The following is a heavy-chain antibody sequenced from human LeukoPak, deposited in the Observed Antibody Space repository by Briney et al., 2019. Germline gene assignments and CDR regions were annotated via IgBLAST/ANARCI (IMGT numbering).Heavy chain of an antibody. CDR1: GGSISSSSYY. Sequence: PSETLSLTCTVSGGSISSSSYYWGWIRQPPGKGLEWIGNMYYSGSTYYNPSLKSRVTISVDTSKNQFSLKLTSVTAADSAVYYCGCIATVEIYFDYWGQGTLVTVSS. CDR2: MYYSGST. V-gene: IGHV4-39*01. CDR3: GCIATVEIYFDY. D-gene: IGHD5-24*01. J-gene: IGHJ4*02.